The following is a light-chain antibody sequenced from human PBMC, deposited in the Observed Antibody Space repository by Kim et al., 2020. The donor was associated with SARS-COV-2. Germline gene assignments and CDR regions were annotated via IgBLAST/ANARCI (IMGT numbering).Light chain of an antibody. CDR3: SAWDSSLSAWV. V-gene: IGLV10-54*01. J-gene: IGLJ3*02. CDR2: RNN. CDR1: SNNAANEG. Sequence: RQTATLTCTGKSNNAANEGAAWLQQHQGHPPKLLSYRNNNRPSGISERVSASRSGDTASLTITGLQPEDEADYYCSAWDSSLSAWVFGGGTQLTVL.